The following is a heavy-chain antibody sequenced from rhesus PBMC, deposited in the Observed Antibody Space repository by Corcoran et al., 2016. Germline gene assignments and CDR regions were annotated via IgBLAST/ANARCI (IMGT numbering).Heavy chain of an antibody. Sequence: QVQLQESGPGLVKPSETLSLTGAVSGGSISSNYWSWIRQPPGKGLEWIGYIYGSGSSTNYNPSLKSRVTLSVDTSKNQFSLKLSSVTAADTAVYYCARVVVVSATPLFFEYWGQGVLVTVSS. CDR3: ARVVVVSATPLFFEY. J-gene: IGHJ4*01. V-gene: IGHV4S11*01. D-gene: IGHD2-39*01. CDR2: IYGSGSST. CDR1: GGSISSNY.